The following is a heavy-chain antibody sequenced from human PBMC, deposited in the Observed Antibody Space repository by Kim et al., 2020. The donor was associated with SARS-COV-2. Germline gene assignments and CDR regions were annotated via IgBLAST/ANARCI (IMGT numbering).Heavy chain of an antibody. CDR2: IKQDGSEK. D-gene: IGHD6-6*01. V-gene: IGHV3-7*01. CDR3: ARAISGIAARPIYYYYYMDV. Sequence: GGSLRLSCAASGFTFSSYWMSWVRQAPGKGLEWVANIKQDGSEKYYVDSVKGRFTISRDNAKNSLYLQMNSLRAEDTAVYYCARAISGIAARPIYYYYYMDVWGKGTTVTVSS. J-gene: IGHJ6*03. CDR1: GFTFSSYW.